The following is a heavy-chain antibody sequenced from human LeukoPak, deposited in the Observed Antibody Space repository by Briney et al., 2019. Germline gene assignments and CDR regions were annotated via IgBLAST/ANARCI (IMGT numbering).Heavy chain of an antibody. Sequence: ASVKVSCKASGYTFTSYYMHWVRQAPGQGLEWMGIINPSGGSTSYAQKFQGRVTMTRDTSTSTVYMELSSLRSEDTAVYYCALRGPYDFWSGYYREYGMDVWGQGTTVTVSS. D-gene: IGHD3-3*01. J-gene: IGHJ6*02. CDR2: INPSGGST. V-gene: IGHV1-46*03. CDR3: ALRGPYDFWSGYYREYGMDV. CDR1: GYTFTSYY.